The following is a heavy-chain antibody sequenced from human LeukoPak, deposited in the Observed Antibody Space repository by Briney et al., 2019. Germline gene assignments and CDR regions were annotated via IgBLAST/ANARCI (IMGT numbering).Heavy chain of an antibody. CDR3: ARPQGWLGTQTFDY. Sequence: PSETLSLTCAVYGGSFSCYYWSWIRQPPGKGLEWIGEINHSGSTNYNPSLKSRVTISVDTSKNQFSLKLSSVTAADTAVYYCARPQGWLGTQTFDYWGQGTLVTVSS. V-gene: IGHV4-34*01. D-gene: IGHD6-19*01. CDR2: INHSGST. J-gene: IGHJ4*02. CDR1: GGSFSCYY.